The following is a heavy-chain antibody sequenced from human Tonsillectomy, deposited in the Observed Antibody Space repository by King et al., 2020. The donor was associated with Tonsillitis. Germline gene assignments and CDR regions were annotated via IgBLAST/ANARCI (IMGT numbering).Heavy chain of an antibody. CDR3: ATRSIPYYYYAMDV. CDR2: IYSGGST. J-gene: IGHJ6*02. V-gene: IGHV3-53*01. CDR1: GFIVSSNY. Sequence: VQLVESGGGLIQPGGSLRLSRAASGFIVSSNYMNWVRQAPGKGLEWVSFIYSGGSTYYADSVKGRFTISRDNSKNTLYLQMNSLRAEDTAVYYGATRSIPYYYYAMDVWGQGTTVTVSS.